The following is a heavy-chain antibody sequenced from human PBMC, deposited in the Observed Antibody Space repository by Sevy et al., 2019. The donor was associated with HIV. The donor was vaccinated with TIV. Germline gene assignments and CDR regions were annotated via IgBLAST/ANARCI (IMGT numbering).Heavy chain of an antibody. CDR1: GFTFSSFA. Sequence: GGSLRLSCAASGFTFSSFAMTWVRQAPGKGLEWVSGISGSGDNTYYADSVKGRFTISRDNSKNPLYLQMNGLRAEDTAVYYCAKGITMMLLVLVAIDIWGQGTMVTVSS. CDR2: ISGSGDNT. V-gene: IGHV3-23*01. D-gene: IGHD3-22*01. CDR3: AKGITMMLLVLVAIDI. J-gene: IGHJ3*02.